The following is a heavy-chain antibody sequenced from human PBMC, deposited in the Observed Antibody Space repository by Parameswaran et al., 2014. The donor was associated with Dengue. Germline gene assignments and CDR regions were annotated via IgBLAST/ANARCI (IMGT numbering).Heavy chain of an antibody. J-gene: IGHJ4*02. CDR2: INHSGST. V-gene: IGHV4-34*01. Sequence: PGKGLEWIGEINHSGSTNYNPSLKSRVTISVDTSKNQFSLKVSSVTAADTAVYYCARGHSNSWYPLGYWGQGTLVTVSS. D-gene: IGHD6-13*01. CDR3: ARGHSNSWYPLGY.